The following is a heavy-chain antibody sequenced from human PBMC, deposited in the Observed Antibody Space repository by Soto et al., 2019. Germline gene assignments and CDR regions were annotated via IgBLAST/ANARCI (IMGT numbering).Heavy chain of an antibody. CDR3: ATGGGWLNNSYIRALYFDY. CDR2: ISYTGST. V-gene: IGHV4-59*01. CDR1: GGSLSGSY. J-gene: IGHJ4*02. Sequence: SETLSLTCTVSGGSLSGSYCSWIRKSPGKSLEWIASISYTGSTTHNPSLKSRVTLSVDTSKNQFSLSLTSVTPADTAAYYCATGGGWLNNSYIRALYFDYWGQGVLVTVSS. D-gene: IGHD3-3*02.